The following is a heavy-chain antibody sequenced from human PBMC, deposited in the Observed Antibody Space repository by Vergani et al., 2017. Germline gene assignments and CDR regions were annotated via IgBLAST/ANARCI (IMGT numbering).Heavy chain of an antibody. D-gene: IGHD1-1*01. Sequence: QVQLQESGPGLVKPSQALSLTCTVSGGSISSGSYYWSWIRQPAGKGLEWIGRIYTSGSNNYNPSLKSRVTISVDTSKNQFSLKLSSVSAADTAVYYCANSMPERRFYYYYYMDVWGKGTTVTVSS. J-gene: IGHJ6*03. V-gene: IGHV4-61*02. CDR3: ANSMPERRFYYYYYMDV. CDR1: GGSISSGSYY. CDR2: IYTSGSN.